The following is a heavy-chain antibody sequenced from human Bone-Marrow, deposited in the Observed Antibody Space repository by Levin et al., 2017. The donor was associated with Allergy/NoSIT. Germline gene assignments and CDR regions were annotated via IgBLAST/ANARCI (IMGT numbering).Heavy chain of an antibody. CDR1: GFTFRSYA. D-gene: IGHD4-11*01. V-gene: IGHV3-23*01. CDR2: TSGRGENT. Sequence: QRGESLKISCAASGFTFRSYAMNWVRQAPGKGLEWVSGTSGRGENTYYADSVKGRFTISRDNSKNTVSLQMNSLRADDTAVYYCAKDSTMEVTRDWHFDLWGRGTLVTVSS. J-gene: IGHJ2*01. CDR3: AKDSTMEVTRDWHFDL.